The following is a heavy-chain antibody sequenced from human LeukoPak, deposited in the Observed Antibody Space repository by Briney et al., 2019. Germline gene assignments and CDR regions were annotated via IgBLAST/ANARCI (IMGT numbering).Heavy chain of an antibody. Sequence: SVKVSCKASGGTFSSYAISWVRQAPGQGLEWMGRIIPILGIANYAQKFQDRVTITADKSTSTAYMELSSLRSEDTAVYYCAMPARAGRGLIDYWGQGTLVTVSS. J-gene: IGHJ4*02. V-gene: IGHV1-69*04. CDR2: IIPILGIA. CDR3: AMPARAGRGLIDY. D-gene: IGHD6-19*01. CDR1: GGTFSSYA.